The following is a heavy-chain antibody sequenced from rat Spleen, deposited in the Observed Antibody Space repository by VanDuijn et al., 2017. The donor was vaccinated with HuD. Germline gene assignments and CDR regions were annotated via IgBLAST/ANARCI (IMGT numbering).Heavy chain of an antibody. V-gene: IGHV2-6*01. Sequence: QVQLQESGPGLVQPSQTLSLTCTVSGLSLTSNGVSWVRQPPGKGLEWIAAISSGGSTYYNSALKSRLSISRDTSKSQVFLKMDSLQPEDTATYYCARVGLVAGDHWGQGVMVTVSS. J-gene: IGHJ2*01. CDR1: GLSLTSNG. D-gene: IGHD4-2*01. CDR2: ISSGGST. CDR3: ARVGLVAGDH.